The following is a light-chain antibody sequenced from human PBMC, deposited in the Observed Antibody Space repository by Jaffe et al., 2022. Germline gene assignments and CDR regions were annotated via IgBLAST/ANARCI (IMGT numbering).Light chain of an antibody. Sequence: QSVLTQPPSASGTPGQRVTISCSGGSSNIGLNGVKWYQQVSGTAPKLLMYSPDQRPSGVPDRFSGSRSGTSASLAISGLQSEDEADYYCASWDGSLKTWLFGGGTKLTVL. V-gene: IGLV1-44*01. CDR2: SPD. CDR3: ASWDGSLKTWL. CDR1: SSNIGLNG. J-gene: IGLJ3*02.